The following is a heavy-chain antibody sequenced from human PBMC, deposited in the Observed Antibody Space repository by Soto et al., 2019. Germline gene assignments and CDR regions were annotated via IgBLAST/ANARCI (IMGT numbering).Heavy chain of an antibody. Sequence: EVQLVESGGGLVQPGGSLRLSCAVSGFTLSEHYIDWVRQAPGKGLEWVGRSRNRAQGYSTQYAASVKGRFTTSRDDSKNLLYLQMNSLSTEDTAIYYCVRDTYFSDSSGYTRCVAYWGQGTLVTVSS. D-gene: IGHD3-22*01. CDR1: GFTLSEHY. V-gene: IGHV3-72*01. CDR2: SRNRAQGYST. J-gene: IGHJ4*02. CDR3: VRDTYFSDSSGYTRCVAY.